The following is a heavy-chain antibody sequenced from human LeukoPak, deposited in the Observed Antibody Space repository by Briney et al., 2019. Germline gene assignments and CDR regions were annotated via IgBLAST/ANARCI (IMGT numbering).Heavy chain of an antibody. CDR2: IIPIFGTA. CDR3: ARDRPTNTTVRSVLRFLEWSYYYYYMDV. Sequence: GASVKVSCKASGGTFSSYAISWVRQAPGQGLEWMGGIIPIFGTANYAQKFQGRVTITTDESTSTAYMELSSLRSEDTAVYYCARDRPTNTTVRSVLRFLEWSYYYYYMDVWGKGTTVTVSS. CDR1: GGTFSSYA. D-gene: IGHD3-3*01. V-gene: IGHV1-69*05. J-gene: IGHJ6*03.